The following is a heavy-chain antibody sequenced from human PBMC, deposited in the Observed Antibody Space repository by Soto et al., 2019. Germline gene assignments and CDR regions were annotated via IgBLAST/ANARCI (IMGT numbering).Heavy chain of an antibody. V-gene: IGHV4-39*01. CDR3: ARHGLLSLGGPEPGFDY. CDR1: GGSISSSSYY. D-gene: IGHD2-15*01. J-gene: IGHJ4*02. CDR2: IYYSGST. Sequence: QLQLQESGPGLVKPSETLSLTCTVSGGSISSSSYYWGWIRQPPGKGLEWIGSIYYSGSTYYNPSLKSRVTISVDTSKNQFSLKLSSVTAADTAVYYCARHGLLSLGGPEPGFDYWGQGTLVTVSS.